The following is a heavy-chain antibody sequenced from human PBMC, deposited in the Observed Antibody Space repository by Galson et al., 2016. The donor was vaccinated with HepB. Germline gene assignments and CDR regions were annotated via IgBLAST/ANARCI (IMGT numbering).Heavy chain of an antibody. J-gene: IGHJ4*02. CDR1: GFTFDDYA. D-gene: IGHD6-19*01. V-gene: IGHV3-9*01. Sequence: SLRLSCAASGFTFDDYAMHWVRQAPGKGLEWVSGISWNSGSIGYADSVKGRFTISRDNAKNSLYLQMNSLRAEDTALYYCAKDSRAGGWYTGGCDYWGQGTLVTVSS. CDR3: AKDSRAGGWYTGGCDY. CDR2: ISWNSGSI.